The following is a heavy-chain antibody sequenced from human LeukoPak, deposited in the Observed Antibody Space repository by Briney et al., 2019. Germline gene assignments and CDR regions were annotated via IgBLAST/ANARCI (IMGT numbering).Heavy chain of an antibody. CDR3: ARHSDTSMYFNY. D-gene: IGHD3-22*01. V-gene: IGHV4-59*08. CDR2: FYYPGST. J-gene: IGHJ4*02. Sequence: SETLSLTCTVSGGSIYSYYWSWIRQPPGKGLEWIGYFYYPGSTNYDPSLTSRVTMSVDTSKNHFSLKLSSVTAADTAVYYCARHSDTSMYFNYWGQGTLVTVSS. CDR1: GGSIYSYY.